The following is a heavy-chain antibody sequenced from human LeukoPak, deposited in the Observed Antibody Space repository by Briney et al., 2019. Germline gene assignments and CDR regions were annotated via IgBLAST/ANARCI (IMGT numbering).Heavy chain of an antibody. V-gene: IGHV3-23*01. CDR1: GFTFNSYV. CDR3: AAYYYDSGTSSRGGFDY. J-gene: IGHJ4*02. Sequence: GGSLRLSCAASGFTFNSYVMSWVRQAPGKGLVWVSVIGSDGRTTSYADSVKGRFTTSRDNSKNTVYLKMDSLRPEDTAVYYCAAYYYDSGTSSRGGFDYWGQGAQVTVSS. CDR2: IGSDGRTT. D-gene: IGHD3-10*01.